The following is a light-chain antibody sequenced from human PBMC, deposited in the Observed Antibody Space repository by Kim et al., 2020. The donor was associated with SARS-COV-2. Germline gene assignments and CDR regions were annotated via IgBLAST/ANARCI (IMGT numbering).Light chain of an antibody. CDR1: GSDIGGHNH. Sequence: QSALTQPPSASGSPGQSVTISCTGTGSDIGGHNHASWYQQHPGKVPKLIIYEVTHRPSGAPDRFSGSKSGNTAPLTASGVQAEDEADYYCSSYVGRNKVIFGGGTQLTVL. V-gene: IGLV2-8*01. CDR2: EVT. CDR3: SSYVGRNKVI. J-gene: IGLJ2*01.